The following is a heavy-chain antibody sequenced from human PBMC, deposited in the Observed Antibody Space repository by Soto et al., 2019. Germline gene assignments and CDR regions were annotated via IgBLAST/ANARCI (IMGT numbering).Heavy chain of an antibody. CDR1: GGSIVSSNC. V-gene: IGHV4-4*02. D-gene: IGHD4-17*01. CDR3: ARASDYGDYKYDY. J-gene: IGHJ4*02. Sequence: SETLSLTCAVSGGSIVSSNCLILVRHPPGKGLEWIGEIYHSGSTNYNPSLKSRVTISVDKSKNQFSLKLSSVTAADTAVYYCARASDYGDYKYDYWGQGTLVTVSS. CDR2: IYHSGST.